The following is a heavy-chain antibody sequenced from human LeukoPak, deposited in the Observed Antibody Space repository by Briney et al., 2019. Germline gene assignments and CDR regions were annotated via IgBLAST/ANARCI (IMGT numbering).Heavy chain of an antibody. CDR1: GFTFSSYA. D-gene: IGHD3-16*01. CDR3: AKGRIDVDEIWAY. V-gene: IGHV3-23*01. J-gene: IGHJ4*02. Sequence: GGSLRLSCAASGFTFSSYAMSWVRPAPGKGLEWVSAISGSGGSTYYADSVKGRFTISRDNSKNTLYLQMNSLRAEDTAVYYCAKGRIDVDEIWAYWGQGTLVTVSS. CDR2: ISGSGGST.